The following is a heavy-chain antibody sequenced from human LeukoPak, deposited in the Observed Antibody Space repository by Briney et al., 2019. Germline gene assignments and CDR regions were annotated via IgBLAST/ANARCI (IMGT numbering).Heavy chain of an antibody. CDR2: IGYIGRHI. J-gene: IGHJ4*02. CDR3: VGVPTAADGTCLDY. V-gene: IGHV3-48*01. CDR1: GFNFRSYT. Sequence: PGGSLRLSCSASGFNFRSYTMNWARQAPGKGLEWVAYIGYIGRHIYYADSVRGRFTISRDNAESSLYLQMNRLRVEDTAIYYCVGVPTAADGTCLDYWGQGTLVTVSS. D-gene: IGHD6-13*01.